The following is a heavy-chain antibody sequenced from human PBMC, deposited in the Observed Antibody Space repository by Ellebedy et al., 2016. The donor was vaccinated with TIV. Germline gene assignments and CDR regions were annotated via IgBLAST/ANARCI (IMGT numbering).Heavy chain of an antibody. CDR2: ISSSSSYI. Sequence: PGGSLRLSCAASGFTFSTYSMIWVRQAPGKGLEWVSSISSSSSYIYYADSVKGRFTISRDNANSSLSLQMSSLRGDDPAIYYCARGSYKSGVLGYWGQGTLVTVSS. V-gene: IGHV3-21*01. CDR3: ARGSYKSGVLGY. D-gene: IGHD6-19*01. CDR1: GFTFSTYS. J-gene: IGHJ4*02.